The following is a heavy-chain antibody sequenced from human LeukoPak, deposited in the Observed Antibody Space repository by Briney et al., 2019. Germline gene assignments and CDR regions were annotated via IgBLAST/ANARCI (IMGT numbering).Heavy chain of an antibody. CDR1: GFTFSSYS. J-gene: IGHJ4*02. CDR3: ASERWLLLH. Sequence: GGSLRLSCAASGFTFSSYSMNWVRQAPGKGLEWVSYISSSSSTIYYADSVKGRFTISRDNAKNTLYLQMNSLRAEDTAVYYCASERWLLLHWGQGTLVTVSS. CDR2: ISSSSSTI. V-gene: IGHV3-48*04. D-gene: IGHD3-22*01.